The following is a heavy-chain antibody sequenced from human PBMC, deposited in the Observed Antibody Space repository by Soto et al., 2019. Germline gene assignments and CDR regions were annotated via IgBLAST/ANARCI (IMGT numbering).Heavy chain of an antibody. Sequence: SETLSLTCTVSGDSISGYYWNWIRQPAGKGMEWIGRIYAGGSTISNRSLRCRVALSVDTSQNQFCLNLNSLTAAATAMYYCARAGYSSAWYTAFDSWSQGILVTVSS. D-gene: IGHD6-19*01. CDR2: IYAGGST. J-gene: IGHJ4*02. CDR1: GDSISGYY. V-gene: IGHV4-4*07. CDR3: ARAGYSSAWYTAFDS.